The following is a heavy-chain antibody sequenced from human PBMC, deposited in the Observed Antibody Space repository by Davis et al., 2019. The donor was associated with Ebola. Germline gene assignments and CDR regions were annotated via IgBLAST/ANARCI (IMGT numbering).Heavy chain of an antibody. CDR1: GFTFSSYW. V-gene: IGHV3-7*01. CDR2: IKQDGSEK. D-gene: IGHD2-15*01. J-gene: IGHJ6*02. CDR3: ARSYCSGGSCYSRMGYYYYGLDV. Sequence: GGSLRLSCAASGFTFSSYWMSWVRQAPGKGLEWVANIKQDGSEKYYVDSVKGRFTSSRDNAKNSLYLQMNSLRDEDTAVYYCARSYCSGGSCYSRMGYYYYGLDVWGQGTTVTVSS.